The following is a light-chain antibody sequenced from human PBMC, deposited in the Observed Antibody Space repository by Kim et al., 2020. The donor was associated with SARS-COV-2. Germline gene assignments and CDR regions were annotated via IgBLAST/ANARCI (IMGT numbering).Light chain of an antibody. J-gene: IGLJ2*01. CDR1: RGTVTGGNY. V-gene: IGLV7-43*01. CDR2: SKR. Sequence: GGTVILTGATRRGTVTGGNYPDCFQKKPGQAPRALIYSKRNRNSWTPARFSGSLLGGKAILTVSDVQPEDEAEYYCLLYFGGANLEFGGGTQLTVL. CDR3: LLYFGGANLE.